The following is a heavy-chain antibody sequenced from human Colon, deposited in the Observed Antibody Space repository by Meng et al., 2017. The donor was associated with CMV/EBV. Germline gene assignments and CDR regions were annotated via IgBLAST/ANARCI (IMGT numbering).Heavy chain of an antibody. CDR1: GFSLRTPEVG. CDR3: AHGRGWLTDY. D-gene: IGHD6-19*01. Sequence: QTPLHESRPTLAKPPQTLTLTCTFSGFSLRTPEVGLHWIRQPPGKALEWLALIYWDDDNQFRPSLKNRITITKDTSKNQVVLTMTNMDPVDTATYYCAHGRGWLTDYWGQGTLVTVSS. CDR2: IYWDDDN. V-gene: IGHV2-5*02. J-gene: IGHJ4*02.